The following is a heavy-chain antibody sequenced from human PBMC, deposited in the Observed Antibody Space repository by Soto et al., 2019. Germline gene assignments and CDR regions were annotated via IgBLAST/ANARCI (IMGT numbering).Heavy chain of an antibody. J-gene: IGHJ4*02. V-gene: IGHV3-30*18. Sequence: GGSLRLSCAAAGFIFRSYGVHWVRQAPGKGLEWVAVISHDGSNAYYADAVNGRFTISRDNAKNTVYLQMNSLRAEDTAVYYCAKQGIEVAGTDYFDYWGQGALVTV. CDR3: AKQGIEVAGTDYFDY. D-gene: IGHD6-19*01. CDR1: GFIFRSYG. CDR2: ISHDGSNA.